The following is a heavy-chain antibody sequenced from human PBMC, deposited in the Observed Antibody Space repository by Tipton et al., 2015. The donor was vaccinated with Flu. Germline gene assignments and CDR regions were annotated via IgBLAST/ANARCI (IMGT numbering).Heavy chain of an antibody. Sequence: LRLSCTVSGGSISSHYWSWIRQPPGKGLEWIGYIYYSGSISYNPSLKSRVTISVDTSKNQFSLKLDSMTAADTAVYFCARDGYSGYDFGYYFDSWGQGTLVTVST. J-gene: IGHJ4*02. V-gene: IGHV4-59*11. CDR3: ARDGYSGYDFGYYFDS. CDR2: IYYSGSI. CDR1: GGSISSHY. D-gene: IGHD5-12*01.